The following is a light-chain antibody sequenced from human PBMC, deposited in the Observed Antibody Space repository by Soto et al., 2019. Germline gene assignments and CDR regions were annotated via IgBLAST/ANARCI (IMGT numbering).Light chain of an antibody. CDR2: DVI. Sequence: QSALTQPRSVSGSPGQSVTISCTGTRSDVGGYDYVSWYQQYPGKAPKLMIYDVIKRPSGVPDRFSGSKSGNTASLTISGLQAEDEADYYCCSYEGSYNVVFGGGTRLTVL. J-gene: IGLJ2*01. CDR1: RSDVGGYDY. V-gene: IGLV2-11*01. CDR3: CSYEGSYNVV.